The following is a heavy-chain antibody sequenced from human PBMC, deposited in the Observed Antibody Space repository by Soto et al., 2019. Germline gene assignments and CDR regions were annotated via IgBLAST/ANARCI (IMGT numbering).Heavy chain of an antibody. CDR1: GFTFRSNW. CDR3: ARDVSPGSSSLYLEAFDI. CDR2: IKKDGSEK. Sequence: EVQLVESGGGLVQPGGSLRLSCEASGFTFRSNWMTWVRQAPGKGLEWVANIKKDGSEKSYLDSVRGRFTISRDNAKNSLYLQMNRLRAEDTALYYCARDVSPGSSSLYLEAFDIWGQGTMVTVSS. D-gene: IGHD6-13*01. J-gene: IGHJ3*02. V-gene: IGHV3-7*05.